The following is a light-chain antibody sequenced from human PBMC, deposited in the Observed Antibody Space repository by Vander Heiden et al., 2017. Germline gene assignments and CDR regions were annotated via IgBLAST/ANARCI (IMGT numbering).Light chain of an antibody. Sequence: DLLTTQSPASLVVSLGERATLNCKSRQSVLFGSNHKNYLAWFQQKPGKPPELRIYWESTRESGVPDGFSGGGSGTDFTLTISGLQAEDVAVYYCQQYYSTPRTFGQGTKVEIK. CDR2: WES. V-gene: IGKV4-1*01. J-gene: IGKJ1*01. CDR1: QSVLFGSNHKNY. CDR3: QQYYSTPRT.